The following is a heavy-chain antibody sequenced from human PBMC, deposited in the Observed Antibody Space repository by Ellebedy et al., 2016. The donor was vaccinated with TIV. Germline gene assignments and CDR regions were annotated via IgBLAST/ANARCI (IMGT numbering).Heavy chain of an antibody. CDR3: VKDFPYNYGSGSRPPY. J-gene: IGHJ4*02. V-gene: IGHV3-30*18. D-gene: IGHD3-10*01. CDR2: ISYDGGET. CDR1: GFIFSGFG. Sequence: GESLKISXAASGFIFSGFGMHWVRQAPGKGLEWAAVISYDGGETYYGDSVKGRFTISRDNSKNTLFLQLNSLRAEDTAVYYCVKDFPYNYGSGSRPPYWGQGTMVTVSS.